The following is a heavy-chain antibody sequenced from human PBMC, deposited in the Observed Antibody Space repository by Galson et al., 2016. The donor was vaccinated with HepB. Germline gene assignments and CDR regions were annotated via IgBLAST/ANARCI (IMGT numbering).Heavy chain of an antibody. D-gene: IGHD3-10*01. V-gene: IGHV3-48*02. Sequence: SLRLSCAASGLTFSSYSMNWVRQAPGKGLEWVSYIRSSSNTIYYADSVKGRFTISRDNAKNSLFLQMKSLRDEDTAVYYCARGFWFGLGRKYGMDVWGQGTTVTVSS. CDR1: GLTFSSYS. CDR2: IRSSSNTI. J-gene: IGHJ6*02. CDR3: ARGFWFGLGRKYGMDV.